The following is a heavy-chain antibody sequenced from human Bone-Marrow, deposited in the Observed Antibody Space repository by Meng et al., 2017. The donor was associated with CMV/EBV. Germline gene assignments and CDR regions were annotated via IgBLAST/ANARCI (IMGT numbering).Heavy chain of an antibody. V-gene: IGHV4-59*01. Sequence: SETLSLTCTVSGGSISSYYRSWIRQPPGKGLEWIGYIYYSGSTNYNPSLKSRVTISVDTSKNQFSLKLSSVTAADTAVYYCARGQTGTRYYYYYYGMDVWGQGTTVTVSS. D-gene: IGHD1-7*01. CDR1: GGSISSYY. CDR3: ARGQTGTRYYYYYYGMDV. J-gene: IGHJ6*02. CDR2: IYYSGST.